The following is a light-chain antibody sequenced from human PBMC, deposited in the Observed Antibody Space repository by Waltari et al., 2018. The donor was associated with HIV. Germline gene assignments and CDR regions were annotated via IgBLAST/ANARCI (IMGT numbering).Light chain of an antibody. CDR3: QSFDSVVTSSV. Sequence: QSMLTQPPSVSAAPGQRVTISCSGSSSNIGARYDLHWYQHIPGTAPKLRIYESTKRPSGVPDRFSASTSGTSASLAITGLQAEDEADYYCQSFDSVVTSSVFGGGTKLTVL. V-gene: IGLV1-40*01. CDR1: SSNIGARYD. CDR2: EST. J-gene: IGLJ2*01.